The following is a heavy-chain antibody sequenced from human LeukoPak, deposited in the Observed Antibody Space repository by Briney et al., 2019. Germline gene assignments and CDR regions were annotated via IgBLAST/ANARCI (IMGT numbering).Heavy chain of an antibody. CDR3: ARESIAVAGAPFDD. V-gene: IGHV3-48*03. CDR1: GFTFSSYE. Sequence: GGSLRLSCAASGFTFSSYEMNWVRQAPGEGLEWVSYISSGSTIYDADSVKGRSTISRDNAKNSLYLQMNSLRAEDTAVYYCARESIAVAGAPFDDWGQGTLVTVSS. CDR2: ISSGSTI. J-gene: IGHJ4*02. D-gene: IGHD6-19*01.